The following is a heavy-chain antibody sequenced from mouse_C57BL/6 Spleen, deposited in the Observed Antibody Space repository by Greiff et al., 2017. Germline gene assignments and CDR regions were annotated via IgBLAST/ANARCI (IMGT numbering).Heavy chain of an antibody. CDR2: INYDGSST. CDR3: ARERNTAQAKAMDY. D-gene: IGHD3-2*02. Sequence: EVQVVESEGGLVQPGSSMKLSCTASGFTFSDYYMAWVRQVPEKGLEWVANINYDGSSTYYLDSLKSRFIISRDNAKNILYLQMSSLKSKDTATYYCARERNTAQAKAMDYWGQGTSVTVSS. V-gene: IGHV5-16*01. CDR1: GFTFSDYY. J-gene: IGHJ4*01.